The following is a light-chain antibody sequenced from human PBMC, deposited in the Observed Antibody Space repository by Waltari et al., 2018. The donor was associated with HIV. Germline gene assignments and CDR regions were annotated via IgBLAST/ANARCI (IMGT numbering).Light chain of an antibody. J-gene: IGKJ4*02. V-gene: IGKV2-28*01. CDR1: QSLLHSNGYTY. CDR2: FAS. CDR3: MQTLQAFT. Sequence: EIVLTQSPLSLAVPPGEPASISCRSRQSLLHSNGYTYLSWILQKPGQSPQLLIYFASNRASGVPERFSGTGSDTDFTLKISRVEADDVGVYYCMQTLQAFTFGGGTKVELK.